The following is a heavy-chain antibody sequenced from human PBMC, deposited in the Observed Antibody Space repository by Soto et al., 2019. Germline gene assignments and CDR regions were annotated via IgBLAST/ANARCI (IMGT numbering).Heavy chain of an antibody. D-gene: IGHD2-15*01. V-gene: IGHV4-34*01. CDR3: ARVGLLKYCSGGSCRKDNWFDP. Sequence: SETLSLTCAVYGGSFSGYYWSWIRQPPGKGLEWIGEINHSGSTNYNPSLKSRVSISVDTSKNQFSLKLSSVTAADTAVYYCARVGLLKYCSGGSCRKDNWFDPWGQGTLVTVSS. CDR1: GGSFSGYY. CDR2: INHSGST. J-gene: IGHJ5*02.